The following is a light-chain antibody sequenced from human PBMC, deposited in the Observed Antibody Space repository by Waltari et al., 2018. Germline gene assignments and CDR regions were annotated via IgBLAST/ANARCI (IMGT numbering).Light chain of an antibody. V-gene: IGLV1-44*01. Sequence: QSVLTQPPSASGTPGQRVTTSCSGSTSNIGSNAVNWYQQLPGTAPKLLIYNNHQRPSGVPDRFSGSKSGTSASLAISGLQSEDEADYYCAAWDGSLDGVVFGGGTMLTVL. CDR1: TSNIGSNA. CDR3: AAWDGSLDGVV. J-gene: IGLJ2*01. CDR2: NNH.